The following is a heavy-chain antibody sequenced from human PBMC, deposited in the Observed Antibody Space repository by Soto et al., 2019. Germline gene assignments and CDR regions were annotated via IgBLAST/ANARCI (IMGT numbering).Heavy chain of an antibody. CDR2: ISYSGST. CDR3: ARDRTRNYDSKYDYYGMEV. Sequence: QVQLQESGPGLVKPSETLSLTCTVSGGSITNYFWSWIRQSPEKGLEWIGYISYSGSTEYNPPLKSRVTMSVDTSKNQFSLKLASVTTADTAVYYCARDRTRNYDSKYDYYGMEVWGQGTTVTVSS. D-gene: IGHD1-7*01. CDR1: GGSITNYF. V-gene: IGHV4-59*01. J-gene: IGHJ6*01.